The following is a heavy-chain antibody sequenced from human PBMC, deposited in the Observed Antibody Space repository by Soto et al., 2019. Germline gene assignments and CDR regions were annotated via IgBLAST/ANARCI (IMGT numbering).Heavy chain of an antibody. V-gene: IGHV3-33*01. CDR1: GFTFSSYG. Sequence: GGSLRLSCAASGFTFSSYGMHWVRQAPGKGLEWVAVIWDDGSNKYYADSVKGRFTISRDNSKNTLYLQMNSLRAEDMAVYYCAREVPSYAVAGDSGIDYWGQGTLVTVS. J-gene: IGHJ4*02. D-gene: IGHD6-19*01. CDR2: IWDDGSNK. CDR3: AREVPSYAVAGDSGIDY.